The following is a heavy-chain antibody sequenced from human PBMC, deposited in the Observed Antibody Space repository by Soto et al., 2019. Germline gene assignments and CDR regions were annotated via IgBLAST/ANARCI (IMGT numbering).Heavy chain of an antibody. D-gene: IGHD2-21*01. Sequence: QVQLVESGGGVVQPGTSLRLACAASGFTLSNIGMQWVRQAPGMGLEWVAVISAGGNTKYYADSVKGRFIISRDNSKNTLFLQMNSLRTEDTAVYYCAKESGGERYAAYFDLWGQGTLVTVSA. CDR3: AKESGGERYAAYFDL. CDR2: ISAGGNTK. J-gene: IGHJ4*02. V-gene: IGHV3-30*18. CDR1: GFTLSNIG.